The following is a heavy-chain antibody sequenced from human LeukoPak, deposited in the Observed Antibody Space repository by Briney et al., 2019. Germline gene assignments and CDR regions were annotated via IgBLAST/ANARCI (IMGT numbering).Heavy chain of an antibody. Sequence: SETLSLTCTVSGGSISSSSYYWGWIRQPPGKGLEWIGSIYYSGSTYYNPSLKSRVTISVDTSKNQFSLKLSSVTAADTAVYYCARHDGGWYYYGMDVWGQGTTVTVSS. CDR3: ARHDGGWYYYGMDV. V-gene: IGHV4-39*01. CDR1: GGSISSSSYY. D-gene: IGHD6-19*01. J-gene: IGHJ6*02. CDR2: IYYSGST.